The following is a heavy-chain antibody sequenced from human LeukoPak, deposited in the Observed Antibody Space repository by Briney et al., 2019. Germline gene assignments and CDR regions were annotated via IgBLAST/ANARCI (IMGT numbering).Heavy chain of an antibody. Sequence: GESLRLSCTASGFTFNSYAISWGRQPQPTGQERVSAVTGNCSSTYYANSFKDRFTISSDNSKNKLYLQMNNLSADATAAYYYSKVGDSSGYLFGYWGQGNLGTVSS. CDR1: GFTFNSYA. J-gene: IGHJ4*02. CDR3: SKVGDSSGYLFGY. V-gene: IGHV3-23*01. CDR2: VTGNCSST. D-gene: IGHD3-22*01.